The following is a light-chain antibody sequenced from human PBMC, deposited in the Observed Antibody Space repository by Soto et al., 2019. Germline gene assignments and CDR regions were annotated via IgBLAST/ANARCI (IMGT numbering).Light chain of an antibody. CDR2: GNS. J-gene: IGLJ1*01. CDR3: QSYDRSLSGIYV. Sequence: QSALTQPPSVSGAPGQRVTISCTGSSSNIGAGYDVHWYQQLPGTAPKLLMYGNSNRPSGVPDRFSGSKSGTSASLAITGLQAEDEADYYCQSYDRSLSGIYVFGTGTKVTVL. V-gene: IGLV1-40*01. CDR1: SSNIGAGYD.